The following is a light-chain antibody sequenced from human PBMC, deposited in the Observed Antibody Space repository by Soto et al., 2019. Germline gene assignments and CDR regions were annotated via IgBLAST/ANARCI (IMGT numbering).Light chain of an antibody. CDR3: QQYGSSLFT. Sequence: EIVLTQSPGTLSLSPGQRATLSCRASESISRDYLAWYQQRLGQAPRLLIYGASSGATGIPDRFSGSGSGTDFTLTISRLEPEDFAVYYCQQYGSSLFTFGPGTKVDIK. CDR2: GAS. V-gene: IGKV3-20*01. J-gene: IGKJ3*01. CDR1: ESISRDY.